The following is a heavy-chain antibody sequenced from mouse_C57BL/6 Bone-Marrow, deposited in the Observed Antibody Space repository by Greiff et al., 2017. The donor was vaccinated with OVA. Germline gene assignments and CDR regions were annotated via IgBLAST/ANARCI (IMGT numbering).Heavy chain of an antibody. CDR1: GISITTGNYR. CDR3: AQITTVVAGDWYFDV. CDR2: IYYSGTI. Sequence: EVQLVESGPGLVKPSQTVFLTCTVTGISITTGNYRWSWIRQFPGNKLEWIGYIYYSGTITYNPSLTSRTTITRDTPKNQFFLEMNSLTAEDTATYYCAQITTVVAGDWYFDVWGTGTTVTVSS. V-gene: IGHV3-5*01. J-gene: IGHJ1*03. D-gene: IGHD1-1*01.